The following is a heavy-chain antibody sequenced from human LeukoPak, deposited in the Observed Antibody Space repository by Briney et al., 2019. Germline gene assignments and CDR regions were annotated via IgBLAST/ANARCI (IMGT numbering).Heavy chain of an antibody. V-gene: IGHV3-21*01. D-gene: IGHD1-14*01. CDR2: ISSSSSYI. CDR1: GFTFSSYS. Sequence: GXSLRLSCAASGFTFSSYSMNWVRQAPGKGLEWVSSISSSSSYIYYADSVKGRFTISRDNAKNSLYLQMNSLRAEDTAVYYCATETNGRHYDYWGQGTLLTVSS. CDR3: ATETNGRHYDY. J-gene: IGHJ4*02.